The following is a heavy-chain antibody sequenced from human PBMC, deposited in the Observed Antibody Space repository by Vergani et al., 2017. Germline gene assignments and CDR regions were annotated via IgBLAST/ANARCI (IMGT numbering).Heavy chain of an antibody. CDR2: IYYSGST. CDR1: GASIRSSNYY. D-gene: IGHD6-19*01. V-gene: IGHV4-39*01. CDR3: ARHSTVKWLVKLGWIDP. J-gene: IGHJ5*02. Sequence: QLQLQESGPGLVKPSATLSLTCSVSGASIRSSNYYWGWIRQPPGKGLEWIANIYYSGSTYYNPSLKSRVTISVDTSKNQFSLKLSSVTAADTAVYFCARHSTVKWLVKLGWIDPWGQGSLVTVSS.